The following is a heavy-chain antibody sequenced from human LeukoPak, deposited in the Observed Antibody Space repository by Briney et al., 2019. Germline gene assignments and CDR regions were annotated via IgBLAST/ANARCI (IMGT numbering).Heavy chain of an antibody. D-gene: IGHD4-17*01. CDR3: AGGGGDYNTFDY. CDR1: GFTVSTNY. J-gene: IGHJ4*02. Sequence: PGGSLRLSCAVSGFTVSTNYMSWVRQAPGKGLEWVSVMYSGGSTYYADSVKGRFTISRHNSKNTLYLEINTLRPDDTAVYYCAGGGGDYNTFDYWGQGTLVTVSS. CDR2: MYSGGST. V-gene: IGHV3-53*04.